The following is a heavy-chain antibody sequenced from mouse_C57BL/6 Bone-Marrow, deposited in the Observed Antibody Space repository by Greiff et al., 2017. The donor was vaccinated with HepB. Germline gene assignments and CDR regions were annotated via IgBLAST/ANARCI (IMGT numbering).Heavy chain of an antibody. CDR3: ARREYYGSSLYWYFDV. Sequence: VTLKVCGPGILQSSQTLSLTCSFSGFSLSTSGMGVSWIRQPSGKGLEWLAHIYWDDDKRYNPSLKSRLTISKDTSRNQVFLKITSVDTADTATYYCARREYYGSSLYWYFDVWGTGTTVTVSS. J-gene: IGHJ1*03. D-gene: IGHD1-1*01. CDR2: IYWDDDK. CDR1: GFSLSTSGMG. V-gene: IGHV8-12*01.